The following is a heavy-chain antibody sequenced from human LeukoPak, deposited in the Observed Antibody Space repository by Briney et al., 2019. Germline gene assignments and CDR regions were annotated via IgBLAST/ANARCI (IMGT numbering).Heavy chain of an antibody. J-gene: IGHJ4*02. CDR2: IKQDGSEK. D-gene: IGHD7-27*01. Sequence: GGSLRLSCAASGFTFSSYWVSWVRQAPGKGLEWVANIKQDGSEKYYVDSVKGRFTISRDNAKNSLYLQMNSLRAEDTAVYYCARGFIKLGYWGQGTLVTVSS. CDR1: GFTFSSYW. V-gene: IGHV3-7*01. CDR3: ARGFIKLGY.